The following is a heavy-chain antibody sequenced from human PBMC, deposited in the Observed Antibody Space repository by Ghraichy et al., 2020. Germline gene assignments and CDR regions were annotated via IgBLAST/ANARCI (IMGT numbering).Heavy chain of an antibody. CDR1: GGSISSYY. J-gene: IGHJ4*02. CDR3: AREGGEGVIDY. V-gene: IGHV4-59*01. D-gene: IGHD3-16*01. Sequence: SETLSLTCNVSGGSISSYYWSWIRQPPGKGLEWIGYIYYSGSTNYNPSLKSRVTISVDTSKNQFSLKLSSVTAADTAVYYCAREGGEGVIDYWGQGTLVTVSS. CDR2: IYYSGST.